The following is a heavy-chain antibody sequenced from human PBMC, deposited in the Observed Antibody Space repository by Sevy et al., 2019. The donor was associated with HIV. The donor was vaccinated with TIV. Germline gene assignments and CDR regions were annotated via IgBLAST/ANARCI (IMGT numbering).Heavy chain of an antibody. J-gene: IGHJ4*02. D-gene: IGHD6-13*01. CDR1: GGSFSGYY. Sequence: SETLSLTCAVYGGSFSGYYWSWIRQPPGKGLEWIGEINHSGSTNYNPSLKSRVTISVDTSKNQFSLKLSSVTAADTAVYYCVSAVIAAAGQRGYYFDYWGQGTLVTVSS. V-gene: IGHV4-34*01. CDR2: INHSGST. CDR3: VSAVIAAAGQRGYYFDY.